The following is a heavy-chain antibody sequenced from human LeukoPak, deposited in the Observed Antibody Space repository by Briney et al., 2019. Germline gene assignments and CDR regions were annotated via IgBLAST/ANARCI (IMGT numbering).Heavy chain of an antibody. J-gene: IGHJ4*02. V-gene: IGHV3-73*01. CDR1: GYTFSVSA. D-gene: IGHD3-10*01. Sequence: QPGGSLRLSCAHSGYTFSVSAVHSVRQASGKGRERVGRIRSKANGYATAYAASVKGRFTISRDDSKNTAYLQMNSLKTEDRAVYYCPSSLLWLGEGGEGTPGTVSS. CDR2: IRSKANGYAT. CDR3: PSSLLWLGE.